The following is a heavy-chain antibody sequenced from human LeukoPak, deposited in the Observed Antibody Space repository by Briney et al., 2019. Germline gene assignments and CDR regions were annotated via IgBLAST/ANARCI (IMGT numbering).Heavy chain of an antibody. CDR2: LHYSGST. V-gene: IGHV4-59*08. CDR3: ARGYWFDL. Sequence: SETLSLTCSVSGASIRDYYWTWIRQPPGKGLEWIGYLHYSGSTSYNPSLKSRVTTSVDVSKNQFSVKLTSVTAEDTAIYYCARGYWFDLWGQGTRVTVSS. CDR1: GASIRDYY. J-gene: IGHJ5*02.